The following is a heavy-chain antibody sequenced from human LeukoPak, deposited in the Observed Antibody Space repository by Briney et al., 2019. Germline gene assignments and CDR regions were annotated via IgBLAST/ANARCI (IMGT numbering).Heavy chain of an antibody. CDR2: IKQNGREK. CDR3: ARAGIAAVFDY. J-gene: IGHJ4*02. V-gene: IGHV3-7*05. Sequence: PGGCLRLSCAASGFTFSRYWMSWVRQAPGKGLEWVANIKQNGREKYYVDSVKGRFTISRDNAKNSLYLQMNSLRAEDTAVYYCARAGIAAVFDYWGQGTLVTVSS. CDR1: GFTFSRYW. D-gene: IGHD6-13*01.